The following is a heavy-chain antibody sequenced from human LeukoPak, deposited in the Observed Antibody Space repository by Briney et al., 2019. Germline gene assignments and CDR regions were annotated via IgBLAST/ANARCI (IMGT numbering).Heavy chain of an antibody. V-gene: IGHV3-7*01. CDR3: AREHSGYDFPGRDYYYMDV. CDR1: GFTFRIYW. CDR2: IKQDGSEK. D-gene: IGHD5-12*01. J-gene: IGHJ6*03. Sequence: NPGGSLRLSCAASGFTFRIYWMTWVRQAPGKGLEWVANIKQDGSEKYYVDSVKGRFTISRDNAKNSLYLQMNSLRAEDTAVYYCAREHSGYDFPGRDYYYMDVWGKGTTVTVSS.